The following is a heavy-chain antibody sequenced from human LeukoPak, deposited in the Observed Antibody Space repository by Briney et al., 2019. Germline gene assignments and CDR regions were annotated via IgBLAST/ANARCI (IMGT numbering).Heavy chain of an antibody. CDR1: GYTFTGYY. Sequence: ASVKVSCKASGYTFTGYYMHWVRQAPGQGLEWMGWINPNSGGTNYAQKFQGRVTMTRDTSISTAYMELSRLRSDDTAVYYCARDRGCSGGSCYSAMVYYYMDVWGKGTTVTISS. CDR3: ARDRGCSGGSCYSAMVYYYMDV. CDR2: INPNSGGT. J-gene: IGHJ6*03. V-gene: IGHV1-2*02. D-gene: IGHD2-15*01.